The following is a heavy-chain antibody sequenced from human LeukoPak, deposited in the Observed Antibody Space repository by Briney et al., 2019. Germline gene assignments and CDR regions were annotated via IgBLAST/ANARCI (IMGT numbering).Heavy chain of an antibody. CDR3: AREGYCSSTSCYRPLDV. V-gene: IGHV4-59*01. D-gene: IGHD2-2*01. CDR2: IYYSGST. J-gene: IGHJ6*04. Sequence: SETLSLTCTVSGGSISGYYWSWIRQPPGKGLEWIGYIYYSGSTNYNPSLKSRVTISVDTSKNQFSLKLSSVTAADTAVYYCAREGYCSSTSCYRPLDVWGKGTTVTVSS. CDR1: GGSISGYY.